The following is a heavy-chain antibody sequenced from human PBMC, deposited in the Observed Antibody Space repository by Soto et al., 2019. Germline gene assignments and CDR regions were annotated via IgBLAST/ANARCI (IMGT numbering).Heavy chain of an antibody. CDR3: ARPDCSGDSCYGFPY. Sequence: ASVKVSCKASGDTFTNYYIHWVRQAPGQGLEWMGIINPSSGSTSYAQKFQGRVTMIRDTSTSAVYMELSSLRSEDTAIYYCARPDCSGDSCYGFPYWGQGTLVTVSS. J-gene: IGHJ4*02. V-gene: IGHV1-46*01. CDR1: GDTFTNYY. CDR2: INPSSGST. D-gene: IGHD2-15*01.